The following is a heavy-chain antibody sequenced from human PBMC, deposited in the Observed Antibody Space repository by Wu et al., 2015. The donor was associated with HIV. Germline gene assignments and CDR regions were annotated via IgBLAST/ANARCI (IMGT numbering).Heavy chain of an antibody. V-gene: IGHV1-18*01. J-gene: IGHJ4*02. D-gene: IGHD3-10*01. Sequence: QVQVVQSGAEVKKPGASVKVSCKTSGYTFTSYGISWVRQAPGQGLEWMGWISTYNDKTNYAQKFQDRVTLTTNTSTSTAYMELRSLRSDDTAVYYCARSHNFGELLFVYWGQGTLVTVSS. CDR1: GYTFTSYG. CDR3: ARSHNFGELLFVY. CDR2: ISTYNDKT.